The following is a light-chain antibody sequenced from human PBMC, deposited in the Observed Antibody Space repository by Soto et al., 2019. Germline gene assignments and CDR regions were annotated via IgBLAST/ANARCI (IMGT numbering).Light chain of an antibody. V-gene: IGKV1-9*01. J-gene: IGKJ4*01. CDR2: AAS. Sequence: DIQMTQSPSFLSASVGDRVTITCRASQSTSTFLAWYQQKAGKAPDLLIYAASFLVTGVPARFSGNGSGTEFSXXXNGLXXEXXXXXXXXRLTPPLTFGGGTKVEIK. CDR1: QSTSTF. CDR3: XRLTPPLT.